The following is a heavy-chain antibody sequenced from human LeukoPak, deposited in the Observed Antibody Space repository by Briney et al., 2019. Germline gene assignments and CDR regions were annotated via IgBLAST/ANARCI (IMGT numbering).Heavy chain of an antibody. CDR1: GYTFTGYY. CDR3: ARGNWRVYCSSTSCYRRPYYFDY. D-gene: IGHD2-2*01. CDR2: INPNSGGT. J-gene: IGHJ4*02. Sequence: ASVKVSCKASGYTFTGYYMHWVRQAPGQGLEWMGWINPNSGGTNYAQKFQGRVTMTRDTSISTAYMELSRLRSDDTAVYYWARGNWRVYCSSTSCYRRPYYFDYWGQGTLVTVSS. V-gene: IGHV1-2*02.